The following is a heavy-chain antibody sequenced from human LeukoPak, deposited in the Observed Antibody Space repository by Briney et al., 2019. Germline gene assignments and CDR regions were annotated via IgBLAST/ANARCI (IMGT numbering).Heavy chain of an antibody. V-gene: IGHV4-39*01. J-gene: IGHJ4*02. Sequence: SETLSLTCTVSGDSISSGYYFWGWMRQPPGKGLEWIGEIHHGGNTYYNPSLRSRVTLSVDTSKNQFSLRLTSVTAADTAVYYCARRSLLLAVHYYDSWGQGTLVTVSS. CDR2: IHHGGNT. CDR3: ARRSLLLAVHYYDS. D-gene: IGHD3-16*01. CDR1: GDSISSGYYF.